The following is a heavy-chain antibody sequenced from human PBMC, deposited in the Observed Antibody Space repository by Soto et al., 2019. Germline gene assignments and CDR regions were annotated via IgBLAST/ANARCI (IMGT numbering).Heavy chain of an antibody. CDR2: ISYDGSNK. V-gene: IGHV3-30*18. CDR1: GFTFSSYG. D-gene: IGHD5-12*01. Sequence: GGSLRLSCAASGFTFSSYGMHWVRQAPGKGLEWVAVISYDGSNKYYADSVKGRFTISRDNSKNTLYLQMNSLRAEDTAVYYCAKDVEMATILHYGMDVWGQGTTVTVSS. J-gene: IGHJ6*02. CDR3: AKDVEMATILHYGMDV.